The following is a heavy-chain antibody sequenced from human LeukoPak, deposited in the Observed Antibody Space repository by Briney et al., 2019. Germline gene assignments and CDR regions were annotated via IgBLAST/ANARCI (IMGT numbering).Heavy chain of an antibody. Sequence: AGGSLRLSCAASGFTFSNYWISWVRQAPGKGLEWVSHISSSRSSIDYADFVKGRFTISRDNAKNSLYLQMNSLRAEDTAVYYRARDPRGYSGYGYFDYWGQGTLVTVSS. CDR1: GFTFSNYW. D-gene: IGHD5-12*01. J-gene: IGHJ4*02. V-gene: IGHV3-48*04. CDR2: ISSSRSSI. CDR3: ARDPRGYSGYGYFDY.